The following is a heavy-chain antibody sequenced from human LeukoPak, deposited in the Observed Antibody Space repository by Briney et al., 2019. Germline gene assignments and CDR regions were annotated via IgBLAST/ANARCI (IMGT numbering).Heavy chain of an antibody. CDR1: GYTFTSYD. J-gene: IGHJ4*02. D-gene: IGHD1-7*01. CDR2: MNPNSGNT. CDR3: ARAPSITGTTPPGY. Sequence: ASVKVSCKASGYTFTSYDINWVRQATGQGLEWMGWMNPNSGNTGYAQKFQGRVTMTRNASISTAYMELSSLRSEDTAVYYCARAPSITGTTPPGYWGQGTLVTVSS. V-gene: IGHV1-8*01.